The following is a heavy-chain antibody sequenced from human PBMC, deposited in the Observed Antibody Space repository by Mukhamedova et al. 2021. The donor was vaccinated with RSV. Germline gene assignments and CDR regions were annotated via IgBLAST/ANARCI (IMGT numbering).Heavy chain of an antibody. CDR2: ISGSGGST. J-gene: IGHJ4*02. V-gene: IGHV3-23*01. D-gene: IGHD7-27*01. CDR3: SKDPGDRDYFDY. Sequence: GLEWVSAISGSGGSTYYADSVKGRFTISRDNSKNTLYLQMNSLRAEDTAVYYCSKDPGDRDYFDYWGQGTLLTVSS.